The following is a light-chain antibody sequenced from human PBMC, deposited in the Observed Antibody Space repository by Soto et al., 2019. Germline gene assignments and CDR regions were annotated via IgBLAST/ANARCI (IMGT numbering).Light chain of an antibody. CDR2: EVN. Sequence: QSALTQPASVSGSPGQSITISCTGASSDIGTYNYVSWYQQHPGNAPRLLIFEVNNRPSGISNRFSGSKSGNTASLTISGLQAEDEADYYCSSYTGTNTLVVFGGGTKLTVL. CDR3: SSYTGTNTLVV. V-gene: IGLV2-14*01. J-gene: IGLJ3*02. CDR1: SSDIGTYNY.